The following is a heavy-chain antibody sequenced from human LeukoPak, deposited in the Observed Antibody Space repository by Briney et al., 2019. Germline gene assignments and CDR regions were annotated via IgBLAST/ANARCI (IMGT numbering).Heavy chain of an antibody. D-gene: IGHD3-10*01. CDR2: ISTSSSHI. CDR1: GFTFKIYS. Sequence: GGSLRLSCAACGFTFKIYSMKWVRQAPGKGLEWVSSISTSSSHIYYADSVKGRFTISRDNAKNSLYLQMNTLRAEDTAVYYCARDDTSAHFFDYWGQGTLVTVSS. V-gene: IGHV3-21*01. J-gene: IGHJ4*02. CDR3: ARDDTSAHFFDY.